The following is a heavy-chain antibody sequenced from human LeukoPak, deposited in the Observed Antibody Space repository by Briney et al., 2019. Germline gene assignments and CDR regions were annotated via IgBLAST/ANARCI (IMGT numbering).Heavy chain of an antibody. J-gene: IGHJ6*04. CDR2: ISSSGRTI. D-gene: IGHD3-10*02. V-gene: IGHV3-48*03. CDR3: AELGITMIGGV. CDR1: GFTFSSYE. Sequence: GGSLRLSCAASGFTFSSYEMNWVGQAPGKGLEWVSYISSSGRTIYYADSVKGRFTISRVNAKNSLYLKMNSLRAEDTAVYYCAELGITMIGGVWGKGTTVTISS.